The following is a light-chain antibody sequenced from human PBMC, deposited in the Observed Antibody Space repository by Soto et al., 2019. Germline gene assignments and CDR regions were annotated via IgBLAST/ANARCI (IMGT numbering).Light chain of an antibody. CDR1: QGVSSSY. J-gene: IGKJ4*01. Sequence: PGASATLSCGACQGVSSSYLAWYQQKPGQAPRLLIYGASSRATGIPSRFSGSGSGTDFTLTISSLQPEDVATYYCQKYNSALITFGGGTKVDI. CDR2: GAS. CDR3: QKYNSALIT. V-gene: IGKV3-20*02.